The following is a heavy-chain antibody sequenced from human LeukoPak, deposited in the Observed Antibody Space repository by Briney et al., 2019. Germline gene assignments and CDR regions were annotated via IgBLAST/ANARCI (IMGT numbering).Heavy chain of an antibody. CDR3: ARRTAFDSTAYSFDT. D-gene: IGHD3-22*01. J-gene: IGHJ5*02. CDR1: GDSITTSSW. Sequence: SETLSLTCAVSGDSITTSSWWTWVRQPPGRGLECIGEIYHSGSTNYNPSLKSRVAISVDKSKNQFSLYLNSVTAADTAVYYCARRTAFDSTAYSFDTWSQGTLVIVAS. V-gene: IGHV4-4*02. CDR2: IYHSGST.